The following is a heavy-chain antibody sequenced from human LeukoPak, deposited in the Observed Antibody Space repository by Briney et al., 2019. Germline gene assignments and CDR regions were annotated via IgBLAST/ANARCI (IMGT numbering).Heavy chain of an antibody. CDR3: ARYYYDSSGYYLTAHFDY. V-gene: IGHV1-69*13. CDR1: GGTFSSYA. D-gene: IGHD3-22*01. CDR2: IIPIFGTA. J-gene: IGHJ4*02. Sequence: SVKVSCKASGGTFSSYAISWVRQAPGQGLEWMGGIIPIFGTANYAQKFRGRVTITADESTSTAYMELSSLRSEDTAVYYCARYYYDSSGYYLTAHFDYWGQGTLVTVSS.